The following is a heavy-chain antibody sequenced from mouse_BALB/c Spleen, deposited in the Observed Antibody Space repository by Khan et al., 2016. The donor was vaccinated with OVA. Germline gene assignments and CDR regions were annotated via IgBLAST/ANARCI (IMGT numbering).Heavy chain of an antibody. CDR1: GDSITSGY. Sequence: EVQLQESGPSLVKPSQTLSLTCSVTGDSITSGYWCWIRKFPGNKLEYMGYILYSGSTYYNPSPKSRISITRHTSQNQYYLQLNSVNNEDTDTYYCARSTYRDAFADWGQGTLVTVSA. D-gene: IGHD2-14*01. CDR3: ARSTYRDAFAD. J-gene: IGHJ3*01. CDR2: ILYSGST. V-gene: IGHV3-8*02.